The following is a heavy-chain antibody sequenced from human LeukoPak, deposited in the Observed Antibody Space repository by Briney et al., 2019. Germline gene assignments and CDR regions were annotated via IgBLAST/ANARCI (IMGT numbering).Heavy chain of an antibody. Sequence: KSSETLSLTCTVSGGSISSYYWSWIRQPPGKGLEWIGYIYYSGSTNYNPSLKSRVTISVDTSKNQFSLKLSSVTAADTAVYYCARPFWSGYSYGMDVWGQGTTVTVSS. D-gene: IGHD3-3*01. V-gene: IGHV4-59*08. CDR2: IYYSGST. CDR3: ARPFWSGYSYGMDV. J-gene: IGHJ6*02. CDR1: GGSISSYY.